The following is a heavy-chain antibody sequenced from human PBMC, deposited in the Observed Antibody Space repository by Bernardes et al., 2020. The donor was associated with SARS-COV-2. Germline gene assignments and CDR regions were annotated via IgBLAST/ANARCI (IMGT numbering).Heavy chain of an antibody. CDR2: IYTSGST. CDR3: ARIKVYYDSNGQPAYYFDY. D-gene: IGHD3-22*01. V-gene: IGHV4-61*02. J-gene: IGHJ4*02. CDR1: GASVNICSDY. Sequence: TLSLTCTVSGASVNICSDYLNWVRQPAGKGLEWIGRIYTSGSTKYNPSLNGRVTISIDRSINPFSLKLNSVTAADTAVYYCARIKVYYDSNGQPAYYFDYWGQGTLVTVSS.